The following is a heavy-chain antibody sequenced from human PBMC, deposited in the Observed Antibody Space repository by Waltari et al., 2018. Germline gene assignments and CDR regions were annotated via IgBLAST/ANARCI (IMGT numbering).Heavy chain of an antibody. J-gene: IGHJ3*02. D-gene: IGHD3-10*02. CDR1: GYTFTSYD. V-gene: IGHV1-8*03. CDR3: ASCSGLSSTDAFDI. Sequence: VQLVQSGAEVKKPGASVKVSCKASGYTFTSYDINWVRRATGQGLECMGWMNPNSGNTGYAQKFQGRVTITRNTSISTAYMELSSLRSEDTAVYYCASCSGLSSTDAFDIWGQGTMVTVSS. CDR2: MNPNSGNT.